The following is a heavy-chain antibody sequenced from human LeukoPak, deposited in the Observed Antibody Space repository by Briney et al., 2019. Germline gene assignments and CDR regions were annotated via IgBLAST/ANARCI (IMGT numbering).Heavy chain of an antibody. J-gene: IGHJ4*02. D-gene: IGHD5-18*01. Sequence: SGTLSLTCAVSGGSISSSNWWSWVRQPPGKGLEWIGYIYHSGSTYYNPSLKSRVTISVDRSKNQFSLKLSSVTAADTAVYYCASHVDTAMVTGFYFDYWGQGTLVTVSS. CDR1: GGSISSSNW. V-gene: IGHV4-4*02. CDR3: ASHVDTAMVTGFYFDY. CDR2: IYHSGST.